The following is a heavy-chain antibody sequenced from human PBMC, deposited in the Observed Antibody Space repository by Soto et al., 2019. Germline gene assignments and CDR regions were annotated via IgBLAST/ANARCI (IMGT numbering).Heavy chain of an antibody. Sequence: QVQLVESGGGVVQPGRSLRLSCAASGFTFSSYGMHWVRQAPGKGLEWVAVISYDGSNKYYADSVKGRFTISRDNSKNTLYLQMNSLRAEDTAVYYCAKDLSKGIEVAGTFDYWGQGTLVTVSS. J-gene: IGHJ4*02. CDR3: AKDLSKGIEVAGTFDY. D-gene: IGHD6-19*01. CDR1: GFTFSSYG. CDR2: ISYDGSNK. V-gene: IGHV3-30*18.